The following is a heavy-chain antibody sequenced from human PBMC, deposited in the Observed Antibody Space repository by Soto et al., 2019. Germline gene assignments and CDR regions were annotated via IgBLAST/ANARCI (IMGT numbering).Heavy chain of an antibody. J-gene: IGHJ4*02. D-gene: IGHD2-8*01. CDR1: GYTFTNHG. Sequence: QVQLVQSGPEVKKSGASVKVSCKASGYTFTNHGISWVRQAPGHGLEWMGWVSGYNGKTKYAQELQGRVTMTTETSTSTAYMELRSLRSDDTAVYYCARDLYPLAYYFDYWGQGTLVTVSS. CDR3: ARDLYPLAYYFDY. V-gene: IGHV1-18*04. CDR2: VSGYNGKT.